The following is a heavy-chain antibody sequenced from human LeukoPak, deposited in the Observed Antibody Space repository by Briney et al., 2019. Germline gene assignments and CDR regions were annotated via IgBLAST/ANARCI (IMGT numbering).Heavy chain of an antibody. Sequence: SVKVSCKASGGTFSSYAISWVRQAPGQGLEWMGRIIPILGIANCAQKFQGRVTITADKSTSTAYMELSSLRSEDTAVYYCARWPTRTGYCSSTSCEASDYWGQGTLVTVSS. CDR1: GGTFSSYA. CDR3: ARWPTRTGYCSSTSCEASDY. J-gene: IGHJ4*02. V-gene: IGHV1-69*04. CDR2: IIPILGIA. D-gene: IGHD2-2*01.